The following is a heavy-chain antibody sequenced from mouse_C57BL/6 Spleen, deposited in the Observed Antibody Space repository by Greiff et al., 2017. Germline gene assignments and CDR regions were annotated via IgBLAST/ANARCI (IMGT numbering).Heavy chain of an antibody. V-gene: IGHV1-39*01. J-gene: IGHJ4*01. CDR2: INPNYGTT. CDR1: GYSFTDYN. Sequence: EVQLQESGPELVKPGASVQISCKASGYSFTDYNMNWVKQSNGKSLEWIGVINPNYGTTSYNQKFKGKATLTVDQSSSTAYMQLNSLTSEDSAVYYCARSGSNWEDYAMDYWGQGTSVTVSS. CDR3: ARSGSNWEDYAMDY. D-gene: IGHD4-1*01.